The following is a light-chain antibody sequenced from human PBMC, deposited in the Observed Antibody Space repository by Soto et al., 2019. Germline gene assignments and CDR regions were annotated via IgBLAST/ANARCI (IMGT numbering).Light chain of an antibody. J-gene: IGKJ2*01. Sequence: DLPMTQSPSTLSASVGDRVTITCRASQSIRNWLAWYQQKPGKASKLLIYDASSLESGVPSRFSGSGSGTDFTLTISSLQPDDFATSYCQQYDTCINSSGQGTNLEIK. CDR2: DAS. CDR3: QQYDTCINS. CDR1: QSIRNW. V-gene: IGKV1-5*01.